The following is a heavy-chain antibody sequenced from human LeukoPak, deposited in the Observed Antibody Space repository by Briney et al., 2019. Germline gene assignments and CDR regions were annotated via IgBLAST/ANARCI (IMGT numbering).Heavy chain of an antibody. Sequence: PSETLSLTCTVSGGSISSSSYYWGWIRQPPGKGLEWIGSIYYSGSTYYNPSLKSRVTISVYTSKNQFSLKLSSVTAADTAVYYCARGSPTYYDFWSGYSGGDAFDIWGQGTMVTVSS. D-gene: IGHD3-3*01. CDR1: GGSISSSSYY. CDR2: IYYSGST. V-gene: IGHV4-39*07. CDR3: ARGSPTYYDFWSGYSGGDAFDI. J-gene: IGHJ3*02.